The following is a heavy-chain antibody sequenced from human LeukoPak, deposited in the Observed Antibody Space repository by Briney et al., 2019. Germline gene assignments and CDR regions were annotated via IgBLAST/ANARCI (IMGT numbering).Heavy chain of an antibody. CDR3: ASGGGLWPTVIDY. Sequence: SVKVSCKASGGTFSSYAISWVRQAPGQGLEWMGGIIPIFGTANYAQKFQGRVTITANESTSTAYMELSSLRSEDTAVYYCASGGGLWPTVIDYWGQGTPVTVSS. CDR2: IIPIFGTA. V-gene: IGHV1-69*13. D-gene: IGHD4-11*01. CDR1: GGTFSSYA. J-gene: IGHJ4*02.